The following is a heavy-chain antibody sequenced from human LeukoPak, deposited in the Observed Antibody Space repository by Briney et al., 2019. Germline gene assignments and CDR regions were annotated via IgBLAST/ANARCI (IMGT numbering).Heavy chain of an antibody. D-gene: IGHD3/OR15-3a*01. J-gene: IGHJ3*02. Sequence: GGSLRLSFAASGFTFASYASSWVRQAPGKGLEWVSIISASGATTYYTDSVKGRFTISRDNSNNTLYLQMNSLRAEDSAIYYCARGDWRSGRAFDIWGQGTLVTVSS. CDR2: ISASGATT. CDR3: ARGDWRSGRAFDI. V-gene: IGHV3-23*01. CDR1: GFTFASYA.